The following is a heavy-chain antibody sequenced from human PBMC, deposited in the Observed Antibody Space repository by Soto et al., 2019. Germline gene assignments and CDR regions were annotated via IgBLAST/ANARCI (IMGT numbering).Heavy chain of an antibody. CDR1: GDSVSSNGAA. D-gene: IGHD2-21*01. CDR3: ARDPPVYHIAFDF. CDR2: TYYRSRWYS. V-gene: IGHV6-1*01. J-gene: IGHJ4*01. Sequence: SQTLSLTCAISGDSVSSNGAAWNWIRQSPSRGLEWLGRTYYRSRWYSYYAPSVKSRITVNPDTSKKQFSLQLNSVTPEATAIYYCARDPPVYHIAFDFWGHGTLDTVSS.